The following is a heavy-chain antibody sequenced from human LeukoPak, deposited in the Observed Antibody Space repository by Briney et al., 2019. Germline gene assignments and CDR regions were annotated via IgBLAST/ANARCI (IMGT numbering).Heavy chain of an antibody. D-gene: IGHD6-13*01. CDR2: INHSGST. V-gene: IGHV4-34*01. J-gene: IGHJ4*02. Sequence: SETLSLTCAVYGGSFSGYYWSWIRQPPGKGLEWMGEINHSGSTSYNPSLKSRATISVDTSKNQFSLKLSSVTAADTAVYYCARGIKRGSSSNPFDYWGQGTLVTVSS. CDR1: GGSFSGYY. CDR3: ARGIKRGSSSNPFDY.